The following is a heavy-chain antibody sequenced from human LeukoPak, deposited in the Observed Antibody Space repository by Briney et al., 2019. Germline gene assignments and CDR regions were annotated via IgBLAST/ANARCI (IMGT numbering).Heavy chain of an antibody. Sequence: PGGSLRLSCAASGFIFRSYGMHWVRQAPGKGLEWVALISYDGSDKYYADSVKGRFTISRDNSNNTLYLQMNSLRAEDTAVYYCARPYSISWELDSWGQGTLVTVSS. V-gene: IGHV3-30*03. J-gene: IGHJ5*01. CDR1: GFIFRSYG. D-gene: IGHD6-13*01. CDR2: ISYDGSDK. CDR3: ARPYSISWELDS.